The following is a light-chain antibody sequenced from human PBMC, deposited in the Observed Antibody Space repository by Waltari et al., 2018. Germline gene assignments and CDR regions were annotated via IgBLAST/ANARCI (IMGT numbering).Light chain of an antibody. CDR3: AAWDDSLRAKFV. J-gene: IGLJ1*01. V-gene: IGLV1-47*01. Sequence: QSVLTQPPSASGTPGQRVTIYCSGSSSNVGSNYVYWYHQLPGTAPKLLIYRNAPRPSGVPGRVSASRSGTLASLAISGLRSEDEADYYCAAWDDSLRAKFVFGTGTKVTVL. CDR1: SSNVGSNY. CDR2: RNA.